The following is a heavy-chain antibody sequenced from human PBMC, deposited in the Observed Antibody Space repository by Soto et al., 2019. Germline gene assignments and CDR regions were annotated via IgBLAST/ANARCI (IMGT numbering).Heavy chain of an antibody. J-gene: IGHJ6*02. CDR3: ASGEGSSLLATV. Sequence: ASVKVSCKASGGTFSSYAISWVRQAPGQGLEWMGGIIPIFGTANYAQKFQGRVTITADESTSTAYMELSSLRSEDTAVYYCASGEGSSLLATVWGQGTTVTVSS. CDR1: GGTFSSYA. V-gene: IGHV1-69*13. CDR2: IIPIFGTA. D-gene: IGHD6-6*01.